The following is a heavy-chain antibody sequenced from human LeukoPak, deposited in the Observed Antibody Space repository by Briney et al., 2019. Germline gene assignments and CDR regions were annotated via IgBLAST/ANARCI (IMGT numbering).Heavy chain of an antibody. J-gene: IGHJ4*02. D-gene: IGHD3-22*01. CDR2: TSGYNGDT. CDR1: GCTFTTYG. Sequence: ASVKVSCKASGCTFTTYGITWVRQAPGQGLEWMGWTSGYNGDTNYAQKLQGRVTMTTDTSTSTAYMELRSLRSDDTAVYYCARSYTMMMRDYWGQGTLVTVSS. V-gene: IGHV1-18*01. CDR3: ARSYTMMMRDY.